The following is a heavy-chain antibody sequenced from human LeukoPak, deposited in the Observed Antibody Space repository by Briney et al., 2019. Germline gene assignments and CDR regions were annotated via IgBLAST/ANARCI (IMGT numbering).Heavy chain of an antibody. V-gene: IGHV1-8*01. Sequence: ASVKVSCKASGYTCTNYDINWVRQAAGQGLEWMGWMNPNSGNIGYAQKFQGRVTMTRDTSISTAYMELSSLRSDDTAVYFCARGLRAFDWLSQVLGYWGQGTLVTVSS. CDR1: GYTCTNYD. J-gene: IGHJ4*02. D-gene: IGHD3-9*01. CDR2: MNPNSGNI. CDR3: ARGLRAFDWLSQVLGY.